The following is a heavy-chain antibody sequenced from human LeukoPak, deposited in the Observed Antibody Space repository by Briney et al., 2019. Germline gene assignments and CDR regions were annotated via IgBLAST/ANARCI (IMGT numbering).Heavy chain of an antibody. V-gene: IGHV3-21*01. J-gene: IGHJ4*02. CDR1: GFTFSSYG. D-gene: IGHD6-6*01. CDR2: ISSSSSYI. Sequence: GGSLRLSCAASGFTFSSYGMNWVRQAPGKGLEWVSSISSSSSYIYYADSVKGRFTISRDNAKNSLYLQMNSLRAEDTAVYYCARVSYSSSSYFDYWDQGTLVTVSS. CDR3: ARVSYSSSSYFDY.